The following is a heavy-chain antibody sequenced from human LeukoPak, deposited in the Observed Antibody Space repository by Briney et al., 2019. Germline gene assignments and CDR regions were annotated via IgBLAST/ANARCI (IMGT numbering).Heavy chain of an antibody. CDR2: IYYSGST. CDR1: GGSISSSSYY. Sequence: SGTLALTCTVSGGSISSSSYYWGWIRQPPGKRLEWIGSIYYSGSTYYNPSLKSRVTISVDTSKNQFSLKLSSVTAADTAVYYCARRRYSSGWPFDYWGQGTLVTVSS. D-gene: IGHD6-19*01. V-gene: IGHV4-39*01. J-gene: IGHJ4*02. CDR3: ARRRYSSGWPFDY.